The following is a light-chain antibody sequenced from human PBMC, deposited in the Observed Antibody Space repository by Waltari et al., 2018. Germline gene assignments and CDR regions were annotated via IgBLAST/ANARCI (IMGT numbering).Light chain of an antibody. CDR1: SSDVGGYNY. V-gene: IGLV2-14*03. CDR3: SSYTSSGTSPVV. Sequence: QSALTQPASVSGFPGQSITISCTGTSSDVGGYNYVSWYQQHPGKPPKLMIFDVSDRPLGVFNCVAVSKSGKTAALLIFGLQAEDEAAYYCSSYTSSGTSPVVFGGGTTLTVL. CDR2: DVS. J-gene: IGLJ2*01.